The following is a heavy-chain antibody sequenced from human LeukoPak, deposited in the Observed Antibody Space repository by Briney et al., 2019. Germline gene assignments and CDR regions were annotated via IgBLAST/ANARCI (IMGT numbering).Heavy chain of an antibody. J-gene: IGHJ3*02. CDR2: ISAYNGNT. CDR3: ARGTEGPYCGGDCSIDAFDI. Sequence: ASVKVSCKASGYTFTSYGISWVRQAPGQGLEWMGWISAYNGNTNYAQKFQGRVTMTTDTSTSTAYMELRSLRSDDTAVYYCARGTEGPYCGGDCSIDAFDIWGQGTMVTVSS. V-gene: IGHV1-18*01. D-gene: IGHD2-21*01. CDR1: GYTFTSYG.